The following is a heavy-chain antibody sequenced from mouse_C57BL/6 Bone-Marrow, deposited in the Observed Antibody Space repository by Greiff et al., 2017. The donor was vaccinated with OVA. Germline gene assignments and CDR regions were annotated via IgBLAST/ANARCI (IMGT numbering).Heavy chain of an antibody. CDR1: GFTFSSYA. CDR3: ARCYDGYWAWFAY. D-gene: IGHD2-3*01. J-gene: IGHJ3*01. Sequence: DVMLVESGGGLVKPGGSLKLSCAASGFTFSSYAMSWVRQTPEKRLEWVATISDGGSYTYYPDNVKGRFTISRDNAKNNLYLQMSHLKSEDTAMYYCARCYDGYWAWFAYWGQGTLVTVSA. V-gene: IGHV5-4*03. CDR2: ISDGGSYT.